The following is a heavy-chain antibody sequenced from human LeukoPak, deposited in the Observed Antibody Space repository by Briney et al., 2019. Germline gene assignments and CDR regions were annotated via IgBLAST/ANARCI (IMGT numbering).Heavy chain of an antibody. CDR1: GGSISTTNW. CDR2: VHLSGRT. Sequence: PSGTLSLTCGVSGGSISTTNWWTWVRQPPGEGLEWIGEVHLSGRTHNNPSLESRVTMSVDMSENHISLRLTSVTAADTAVYYCAREGGPYRPLDYSGQGTLVTVSS. CDR3: AREGGPYRPLDY. J-gene: IGHJ4*02. V-gene: IGHV4-4*02.